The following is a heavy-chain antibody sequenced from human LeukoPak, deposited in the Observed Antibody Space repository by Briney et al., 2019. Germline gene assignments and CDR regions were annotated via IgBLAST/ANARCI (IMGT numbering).Heavy chain of an antibody. V-gene: IGHV3-23*01. CDR2: ISGSGGST. CDR1: GFTFSSYS. Sequence: GGSLRLSCAASGFTFSSYSMNWVRQAPGKGREWVSRISGSGGSTYYADSVKGRFTISSDNSKSTLYLPINSLRAEDTAVYYCAKGLPGSYDILTGYAYWGQGTLVTVSS. CDR3: AKGLPGSYDILTGYAY. D-gene: IGHD3-9*01. J-gene: IGHJ4*02.